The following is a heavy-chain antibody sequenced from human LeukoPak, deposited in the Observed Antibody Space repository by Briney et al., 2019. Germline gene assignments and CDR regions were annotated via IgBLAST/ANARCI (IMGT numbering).Heavy chain of an antibody. CDR3: AKLYNWNDEGAFDI. J-gene: IGHJ3*02. D-gene: IGHD1-1*01. CDR2: ISSSSSYR. V-gene: IGHV3-11*06. Sequence: GGSLRLSCAASGFTFSDYYMSWLRQAPAKGLEWVSFISSSSSYRNYAASVKGRFTISRDNAKNSLYLQMNSLRAEDTAVYYCAKLYNWNDEGAFDIWGRGTMVTVSS. CDR1: GFTFSDYY.